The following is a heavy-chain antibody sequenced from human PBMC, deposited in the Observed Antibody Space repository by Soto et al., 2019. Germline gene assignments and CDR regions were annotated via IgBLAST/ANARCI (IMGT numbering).Heavy chain of an antibody. Sequence: GXAVKVACKASGCPFTSYGIIWVRQAPGQGLEWMGWISAYNGNTNYAQKLQGRVTMTTDTSTSTAYMELRSLRSDDTAVYYCARVLYPGTSRGFDPWGQGTLVTVSS. CDR3: ARVLYPGTSRGFDP. CDR1: GCPFTSYG. J-gene: IGHJ5*02. V-gene: IGHV1-18*04. D-gene: IGHD3-10*01. CDR2: ISAYNGNT.